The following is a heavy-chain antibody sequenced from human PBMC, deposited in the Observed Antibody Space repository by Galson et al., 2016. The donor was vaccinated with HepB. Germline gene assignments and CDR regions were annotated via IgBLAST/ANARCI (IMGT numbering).Heavy chain of an antibody. Sequence: SLRLSCAVSGLSFGNYGFHWVRQAPGKGLEWVAGIRYDGGNKYYADSVKGRFTISRDNSKNTLYLQMNSLRAEDAAVYYCARDLLESSGYYYYYYGMDVWGQGTTVTVSS. CDR3: ARDLLESSGYYYYYYGMDV. V-gene: IGHV3-30*03. CDR2: IRYDGGNK. J-gene: IGHJ6*02. CDR1: GLSFGNYG. D-gene: IGHD6-19*01.